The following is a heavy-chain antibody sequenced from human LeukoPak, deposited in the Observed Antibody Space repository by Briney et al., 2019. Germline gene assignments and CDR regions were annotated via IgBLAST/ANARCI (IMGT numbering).Heavy chain of an antibody. D-gene: IGHD6-13*01. CDR2: ITSKTDGGTT. CDR1: GFTFSNAW. J-gene: IGHJ4*02. V-gene: IGHV3-15*01. CDR3: TTVRQQLVQGNDY. Sequence: GGSLRLSRAASGFTFSNAWMSWVRQAPGKGLEWGGRITSKTDGGTTDYAAPVKGRFTISRDDSKNTLYLQMNSLKTEDTAVYYCTTVRQQLVQGNDYWGQGTLVTVSS.